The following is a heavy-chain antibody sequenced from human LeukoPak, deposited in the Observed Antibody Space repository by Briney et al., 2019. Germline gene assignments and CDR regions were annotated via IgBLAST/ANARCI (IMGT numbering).Heavy chain of an antibody. CDR1: GYTFTSYG. CDR2: INPNSGGT. J-gene: IGHJ4*02. V-gene: IGHV1-2*02. Sequence: ASVKVSCKTSGYTFTSYGVYWVRQAPGQGLEWMGWINPNSGGTNYAQKFQGRVTMTRDTSISTAYMELSRLRSDDTAVYYCARDLGGPHDDYWGQGTLVTVSS. CDR3: ARDLGGPHDDY.